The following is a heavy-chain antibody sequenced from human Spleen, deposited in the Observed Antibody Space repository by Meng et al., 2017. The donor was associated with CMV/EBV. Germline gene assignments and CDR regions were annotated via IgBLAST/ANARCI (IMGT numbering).Heavy chain of an antibody. J-gene: IGHJ4*02. CDR3: ARGRYDSSGYYGY. Sequence: GESLKISCAASGFTFSSYGMSWVRQAPGKGLVCVSRINSDGSSTLYAESVKGRFTISRDNSKNTLYLQMNSLRAEDTAVYYCARGRYDSSGYYGYWGQGTLVTVSS. CDR2: INSDGSST. CDR1: GFTFSSYG. D-gene: IGHD3-22*01. V-gene: IGHV3-74*01.